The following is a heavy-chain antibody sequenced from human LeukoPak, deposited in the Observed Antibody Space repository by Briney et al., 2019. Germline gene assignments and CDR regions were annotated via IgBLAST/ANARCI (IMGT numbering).Heavy chain of an antibody. CDR1: GSTFSSYA. J-gene: IGHJ3*02. CDR2: ISYDGTNK. V-gene: IGHV3-30*04. CDR3: ARSNYYDSRSWGFDI. Sequence: PGGSLRLSCAASGSTFSSYAMHWVRQAPGKGLEWVTIISYDGTNKYYADSVKGRFTISRDNSKNTLFLQMNSLRAEDTAVYYCARSNYYDSRSWGFDIWGQGTMVTVSS. D-gene: IGHD3-22*01.